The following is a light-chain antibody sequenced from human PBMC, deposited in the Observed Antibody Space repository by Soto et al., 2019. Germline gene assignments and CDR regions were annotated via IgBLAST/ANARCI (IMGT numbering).Light chain of an antibody. CDR2: GTS. J-gene: IGKJ1*01. Sequence: EIVLTQSPGTLSLSPGERATLSCRASQSVSSSHLAWYQQRLGQAPRLLIYGTSNRATGIPDRFSGSRSGTDFTLTITRLESEDFAVYYCQQYSSSPGTFVQGTKVEIK. V-gene: IGKV3-20*01. CDR1: QSVSSSH. CDR3: QQYSSSPGT.